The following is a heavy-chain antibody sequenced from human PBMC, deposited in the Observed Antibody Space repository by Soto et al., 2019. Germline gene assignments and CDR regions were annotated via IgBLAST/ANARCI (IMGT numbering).Heavy chain of an antibody. CDR2: IYYSGST. D-gene: IGHD1-26*01. CDR1: GGSLSSYY. V-gene: IGHV4-59*01. CDR3: ARDIVGATLGY. Sequence: SETLSLTWTVSGGSLSSYYRSWIRQPPGKGLEWIGYIYYSGSTNYNPSLKSRVTTSVDTSKNQFSLQLSSVTAADTAVYYCARDIVGATLGYWGQGTLVTVSS. J-gene: IGHJ4*02.